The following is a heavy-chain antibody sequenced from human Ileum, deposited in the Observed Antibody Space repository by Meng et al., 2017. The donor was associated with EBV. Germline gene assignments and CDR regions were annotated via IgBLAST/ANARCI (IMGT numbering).Heavy chain of an antibody. V-gene: IGHV2-5*02. D-gene: IGHD2-2*01. J-gene: IGHJ5*01. Sequence: QITLKESGSTLVKPXXTLTLTCTFSGFSLSTSEVGVGWIRQPPGKALEWLAVIYWDDDKRYSPSLKSRLTITKDTSKNQVVLTLTNMDPVDTATYYCALFTRSWFDSWGQGTLVTVAS. CDR1: GFSLSTSEVG. CDR3: ALFTRSWFDS. CDR2: IYWDDDK.